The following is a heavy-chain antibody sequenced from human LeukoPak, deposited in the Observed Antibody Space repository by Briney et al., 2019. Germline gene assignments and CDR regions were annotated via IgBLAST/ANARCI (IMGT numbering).Heavy chain of an antibody. J-gene: IGHJ4*02. D-gene: IGHD2-8*01. CDR2: ISWNGGNT. CDR3: AREGIYCVNGVCYLDY. CDR1: GFKFDDHG. Sequence: GGSLRLSCAASGFKFDDHGMSWVRQAPGKGLEWVSGISWNGGNTGYADSVKGRFTISRDNAKNSLFLQVNSLRADDTAFYYCAREGIYCVNGVCYLDYWGQGTLVTVSS. V-gene: IGHV3-20*04.